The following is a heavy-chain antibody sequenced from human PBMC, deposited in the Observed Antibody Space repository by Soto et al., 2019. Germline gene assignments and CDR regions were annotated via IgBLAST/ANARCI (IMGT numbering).Heavy chain of an antibody. CDR1: GGTFSSYA. J-gene: IGHJ6*02. Sequence: QVQLVQSGAEVKKPGSSVKVSCKASGGTFSSYAISWVRQAPGQGLEWMGGIIPIFGTANYAQKFQGRVTITADESTSTAHMELSSLRSEDTAVYYCARGDYIYYYYGMDVWGQGTTVTVSS. D-gene: IGHD4-4*01. CDR3: ARGDYIYYYYGMDV. V-gene: IGHV1-69*12. CDR2: IIPIFGTA.